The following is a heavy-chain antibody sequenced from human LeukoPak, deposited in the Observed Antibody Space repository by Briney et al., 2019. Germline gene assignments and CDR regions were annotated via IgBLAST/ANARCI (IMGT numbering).Heavy chain of an antibody. V-gene: IGHV3-30*18. J-gene: IGHJ4*02. D-gene: IGHD2-15*01. Sequence: PGGSLRLSCAASGFTFSNYGIHWVRQAPGKGLEWVAVISYDGNNKYYADSVKGRFTISRDNSKNTLFLQMNSLRAEDTAVYHCAKGVDYCSGGSCPADYWGPGTLVTVSS. CDR1: GFTFSNYG. CDR3: AKGVDYCSGGSCPADY. CDR2: ISYDGNNK.